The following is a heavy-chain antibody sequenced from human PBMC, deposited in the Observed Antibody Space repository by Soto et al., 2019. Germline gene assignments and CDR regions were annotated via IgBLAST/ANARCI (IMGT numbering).Heavy chain of an antibody. V-gene: IGHV1-18*01. CDR2: ISAYNGNT. D-gene: IGHD6-13*01. CDR1: GYTFTSYA. CDR3: ARDAPPAAY. J-gene: IGHJ4*02. Sequence: QVQLVQSGAEVKKPGASVKVSCKASGYTFTSYAISWVRQAPGQGLEWMGGISAYNGNTNYAQKLQGRVTMTTDTSTSTDYMELRSMRADDTAVYYCARDAPPAAYWGQGTLVTVSS.